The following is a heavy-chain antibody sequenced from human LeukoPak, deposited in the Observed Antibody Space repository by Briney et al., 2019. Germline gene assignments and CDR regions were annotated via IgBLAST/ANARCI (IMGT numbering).Heavy chain of an antibody. J-gene: IGHJ4*02. V-gene: IGHV3-30*18. D-gene: IGHD5-18*01. CDR3: AKEENTAANS. CDR2: ISYDGSYE. Sequence: GGSLRLSCAASGFTFSAFGMHWVRQAPGKGLEWVAVISYDGSYEYCADSVKGRFTISRDNSKNTLYLQIHSLRAEDTAMYYCAKEENTAANSWGQGTLVTVSS. CDR1: GFTFSAFG.